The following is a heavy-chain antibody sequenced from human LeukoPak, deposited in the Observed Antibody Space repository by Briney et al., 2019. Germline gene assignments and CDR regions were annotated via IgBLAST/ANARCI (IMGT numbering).Heavy chain of an antibody. CDR3: AGGSADYCFWSAPFYY. J-gene: IGHJ4*02. Sequence: SETLSLTRGVSGGSISSTNWWSWVRQPPGQGLEWIGEVSLTGETNYNPSLNGRVTTSLDGSRNQLSLTLTSVAAADTAVYCYAGGSADYCFWSAPFYYWGQGTLVTVSS. CDR2: VSLTGET. V-gene: IGHV4-4*01. CDR1: GGSISSTNW. D-gene: IGHD3-3*01.